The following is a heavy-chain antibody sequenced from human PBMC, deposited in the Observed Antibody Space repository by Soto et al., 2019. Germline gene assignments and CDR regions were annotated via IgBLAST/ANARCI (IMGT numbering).Heavy chain of an antibody. CDR2: ISYDGGNE. CDR1: GFTFSSYG. V-gene: IGHV3-30*18. D-gene: IGHD1-26*01. J-gene: IGHJ4*02. CDR3: AKDRYSGTYPTDFDY. Sequence: GGSLRLSXAGSGFTFSSYGIHWVRQAPGKGLEWVALISYDGGNEKYTESVKDRFTISRDDSHNVAYLQMSSLRTKDTAMYYCAKDRYSGTYPTDFDYWGQGSLVTVS.